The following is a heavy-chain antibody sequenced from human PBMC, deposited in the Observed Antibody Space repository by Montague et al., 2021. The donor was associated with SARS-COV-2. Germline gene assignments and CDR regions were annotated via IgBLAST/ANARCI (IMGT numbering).Heavy chain of an antibody. CDR1: GGSISSSSYY. D-gene: IGHD2-2*01. Sequence: SETLSLTCTVSGGSISSSSYYWGWIRQPPGKGLEWIGSIYYSGSTYYNPSLKSRVTISVDTSKNQFSLKLSSATAADTAVYYCARQGDQLLLEYWFDPWGQGTPVTVSS. V-gene: IGHV4-39*01. CDR2: IYYSGST. CDR3: ARQGDQLLLEYWFDP. J-gene: IGHJ5*02.